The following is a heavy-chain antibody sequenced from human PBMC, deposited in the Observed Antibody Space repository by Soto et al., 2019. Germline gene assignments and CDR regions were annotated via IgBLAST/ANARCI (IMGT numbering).Heavy chain of an antibody. CDR2: INAGNGNT. CDR1: GYTFTSYA. CDR3: ARDLGIVGATTFDY. V-gene: IGHV1-3*01. D-gene: IGHD1-26*01. J-gene: IGHJ4*02. Sequence: ASVKVSCKASGYTFTSYAMHWVRQAPGQRLEWMGWINAGNGNTKYSQKFQGRVTITRDTSASTAYMELSSLRSEDTAVYYCARDLGIVGATTFDYWGQGTLVTVSS.